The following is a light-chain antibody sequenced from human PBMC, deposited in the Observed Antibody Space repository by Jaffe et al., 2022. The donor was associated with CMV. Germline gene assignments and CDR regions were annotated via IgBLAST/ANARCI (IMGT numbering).Light chain of an antibody. CDR1: ALPKKF. J-gene: IGLJ2*01. Sequence: SYELTQPPSVSVSPRQAARITCSGEALPKKFAYWYQQKSGQAPVLVIYEDSKRPSGIPERFSGSSSGTMATLTITGAQVEDEADYYCFSTVTSGDQRIFGGGTKLTVL. V-gene: IGLV3-10*01. CDR2: EDS. CDR3: FSTVTSGDQRI.